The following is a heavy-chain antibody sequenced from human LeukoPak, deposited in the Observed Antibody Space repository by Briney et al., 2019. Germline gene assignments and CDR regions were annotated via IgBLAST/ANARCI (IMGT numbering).Heavy chain of an antibody. CDR1: GGSFSGYY. D-gene: IGHD6-6*01. J-gene: IGHJ5*02. V-gene: IGHV4-34*01. CDR3: ARGSIAARPRWFDP. Sequence: SGTLSLTCAVYGGSFSGYYWSWIRQPPGKGLEWIGEINHSGSTNYNPSLKSRVTISVDTSKNQFSLKLSSVTAADTAVYYCARGSIAARPRWFDPWGQGTLVTVSS. CDR2: INHSGST.